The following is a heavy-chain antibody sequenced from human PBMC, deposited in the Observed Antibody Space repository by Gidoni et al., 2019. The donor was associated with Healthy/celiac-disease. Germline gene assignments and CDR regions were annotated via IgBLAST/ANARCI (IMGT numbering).Heavy chain of an antibody. Sequence: QVQLVESGGGVVQPGRSLRLSCAASGFTFSSYAMHWARQAPGKGLEWLGVISYDGSNKYYADSVKGRFTISRDNSKNTLYLQMNSLRAEDTAVYYCARDRGGDIVVVPAAMVGAFDIWGQGTMVTVSS. CDR1: GFTFSSYA. V-gene: IGHV3-30*04. CDR3: ARDRGGDIVVVPAAMVGAFDI. D-gene: IGHD2-2*01. J-gene: IGHJ3*02. CDR2: ISYDGSNK.